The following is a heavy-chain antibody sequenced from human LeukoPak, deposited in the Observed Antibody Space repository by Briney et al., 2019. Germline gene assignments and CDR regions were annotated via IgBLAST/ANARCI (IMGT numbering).Heavy chain of an antibody. CDR1: GYTFTSSD. Sequence: ASVKVSCKASGYTFTSSDINWVRQAPGQRLEWMGWINAGNNNTVYTQKFQGRVTITRDTSATTAYMELSSLKSEGTAVYYCARGSVSYYVFDYWGQGTLVTVSS. J-gene: IGHJ4*02. CDR2: INAGNNNT. D-gene: IGHD1-26*01. CDR3: ARGSVSYYVFDY. V-gene: IGHV1-3*01.